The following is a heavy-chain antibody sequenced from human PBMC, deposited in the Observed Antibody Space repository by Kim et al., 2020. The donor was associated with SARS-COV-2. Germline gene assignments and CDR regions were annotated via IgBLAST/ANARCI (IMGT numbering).Heavy chain of an antibody. V-gene: IGHV1-24*01. CDR1: GYTLTELS. Sequence: ASVKVSCKVSGYTLTELSMHWVRQAPGKGLEWMGGFDPEDGETIYAQKFQGRVTMTEDTSTDTAYMELSSLRSEDTAVYYCATSSALIWFGDPSRWVWFDPWGQGTLVTVSS. D-gene: IGHD3-10*01. CDR3: ATSSALIWFGDPSRWVWFDP. J-gene: IGHJ5*02. CDR2: FDPEDGET.